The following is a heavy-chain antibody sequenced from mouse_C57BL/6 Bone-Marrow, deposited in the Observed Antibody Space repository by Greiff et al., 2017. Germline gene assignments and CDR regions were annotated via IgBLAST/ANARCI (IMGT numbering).Heavy chain of an antibody. CDR3: ARGNYSNYLYYAMDY. J-gene: IGHJ4*01. D-gene: IGHD2-5*01. CDR1: GYAFSSYW. V-gene: IGHV1-80*01. CDR2: IYPGDGDT. Sequence: VQLQQSGAELVKPGASVKISCKASGYAFSSYWMNWVKQRPGKGLEWIGQIYPGDGDTNYNGKFKGKATLTADKSSSTAYMQLSSLTSEDSAVYFCARGNYSNYLYYAMDYWGQGTSVTVSS.